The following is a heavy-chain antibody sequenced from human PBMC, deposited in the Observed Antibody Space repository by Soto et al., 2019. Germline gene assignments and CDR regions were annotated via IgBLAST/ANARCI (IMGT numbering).Heavy chain of an antibody. CDR1: GFTVDNFD. V-gene: IGHV3-53*01. CDR2: IQSGGVT. J-gene: IGHJ4*02. CDR3: VRVLYDSGVVDF. Sequence: QLVESGGGLFQAGGSTRLSCLVSGFTVDNFDMAWVRQAPGKGLEWASLIQSGGVTYYPDSAQGRFTISRDNSKNAVYLQMNSLRVEDTGVYSCVRVLYDSGVVDFWGQGSLITVS. D-gene: IGHD5-12*01.